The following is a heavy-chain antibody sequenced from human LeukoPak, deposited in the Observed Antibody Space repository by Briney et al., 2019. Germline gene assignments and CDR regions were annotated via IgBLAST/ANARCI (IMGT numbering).Heavy chain of an antibody. CDR2: ISTSSYT. CDR1: GFTFSRFA. V-gene: IGHV3-23*01. J-gene: IGHJ4*02. Sequence: GSLRLSCVGSGFTFSRFAMNWVRQAPGKGLEGVSLISTSSYTHYADSINGRFTISRDNSKNALYLQMNSLRAEDTAVYYCARDLPTNWGQGTLVTVSS. D-gene: IGHD1-26*01. CDR3: ARDLPTN.